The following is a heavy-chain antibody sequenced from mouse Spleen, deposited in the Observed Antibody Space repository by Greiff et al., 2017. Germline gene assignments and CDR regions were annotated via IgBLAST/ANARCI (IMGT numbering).Heavy chain of an antibody. J-gene: IGHJ4*01. V-gene: IGHV1-15*01. CDR2: IDPETGGT. Sequence: QVQLQQSGAELVRPGASVTLSCEASGYTFTDYEMHWVKQTPVHGLEWIGAIDPETGGTAYNQKFKGKAILTADKSSSTAYMELRSLTSEDSAVYYCTNGNPYAMDYWGQGTSVTVSS. CDR3: TNGNPYAMDY. CDR1: GYTFTDYE. D-gene: IGHD2-1*01.